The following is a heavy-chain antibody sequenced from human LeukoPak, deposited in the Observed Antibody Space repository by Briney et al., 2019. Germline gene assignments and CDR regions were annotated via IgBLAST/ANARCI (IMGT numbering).Heavy chain of an antibody. V-gene: IGHV1-46*01. D-gene: IGHD6-6*01. Sequence: ASVKVSCKASGYTFTSYYMHWVRQAPGQGLEWMGIINPSGGSTSYAQKFQGRVTMTRDMSTSTVYMELSSLRSEDTAVYYCARGHISIAARQNYYYMDVWGKGTTVTVSS. CDR1: GYTFTSYY. J-gene: IGHJ6*03. CDR2: INPSGGST. CDR3: ARGHISIAARQNYYYMDV.